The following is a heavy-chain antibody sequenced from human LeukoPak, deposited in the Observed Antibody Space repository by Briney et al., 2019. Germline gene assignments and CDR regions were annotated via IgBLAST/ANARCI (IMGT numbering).Heavy chain of an antibody. CDR1: GYTFTDYH. V-gene: IGHV1-2*06. D-gene: IGHD1-26*01. CDR2: INPNSGGT. Sequence: ASVKVSCKASGYTFTDYHMHWVRQAPGQGLEWMGRINPNSGGTNYAQKFQGRVTMTRDTSISTAYMELSRLGSDDTAVYYCAREVGGTTLDFQHWGQGTLVTVSS. J-gene: IGHJ1*01. CDR3: AREVGGTTLDFQH.